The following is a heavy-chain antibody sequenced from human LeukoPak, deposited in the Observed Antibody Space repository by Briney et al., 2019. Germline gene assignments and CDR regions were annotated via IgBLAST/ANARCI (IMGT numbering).Heavy chain of an antibody. CDR3: ARDRDGYNFFDY. CDR1: GFTVSSNY. V-gene: IGHV3-30*03. D-gene: IGHD5-24*01. Sequence: PGGSLRLSCAASGFTVSSNYMSWVRQAPGKGLEWVAVISYDGSNKYYADSVKGRFTISRDNSKNTLYLQMNSLRAEDTAVYYCARDRDGYNFFDYWGQGTLVTVSS. J-gene: IGHJ4*02. CDR2: ISYDGSNK.